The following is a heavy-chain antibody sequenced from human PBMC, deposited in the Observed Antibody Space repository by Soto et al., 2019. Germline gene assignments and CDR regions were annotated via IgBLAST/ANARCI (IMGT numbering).Heavy chain of an antibody. CDR1: GFTFDDYA. Sequence: EVQLVESGGGLVQPGRSLRLSCAASGFTFDDYAMHWVRQAPGKGLEWVSGISWNSGSIGYADSVKGRFTISRDNAKNSLYLQMNILSAEDTALYYCAKNPTAGTENNCFDPWGQGTLVTVSS. V-gene: IGHV3-9*01. CDR3: AKNPTAGTENNCFDP. CDR2: ISWNSGSI. J-gene: IGHJ5*02. D-gene: IGHD6-19*01.